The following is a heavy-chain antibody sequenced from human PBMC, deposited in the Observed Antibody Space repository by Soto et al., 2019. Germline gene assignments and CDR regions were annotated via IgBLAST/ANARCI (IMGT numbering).Heavy chain of an antibody. J-gene: IGHJ4*02. V-gene: IGHV1-69*02. D-gene: IGHD6-19*01. Sequence: SVKVSCKASGGTFSSYSISWVRQAPGQGLEWMGRIIPILGLTNHAQKFQGRVTITAYKSTNTAYMELSSLRSEDTAVYYCATSGTYSSGLDYWGQGTLVTVSS. CDR2: IIPILGLT. CDR3: ATSGTYSSGLDY. CDR1: GGTFSSYS.